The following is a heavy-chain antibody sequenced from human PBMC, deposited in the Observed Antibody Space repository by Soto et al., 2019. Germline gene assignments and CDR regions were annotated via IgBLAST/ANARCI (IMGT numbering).Heavy chain of an antibody. Sequence: QLQLQESGPGLVKPSETLSLTCTVSGGSISSSSYYWGWIRQPPGKGLEGIGSIYYSGSTYYNPSLKSRVTISVDTSKNQFSLKLSSVTAADTAVYYCARAQPGYSYGYPNFDYWGQGTLVTVSS. V-gene: IGHV4-39*01. CDR3: ARAQPGYSYGYPNFDY. D-gene: IGHD5-18*01. J-gene: IGHJ4*02. CDR2: IYYSGST. CDR1: GGSISSSSYY.